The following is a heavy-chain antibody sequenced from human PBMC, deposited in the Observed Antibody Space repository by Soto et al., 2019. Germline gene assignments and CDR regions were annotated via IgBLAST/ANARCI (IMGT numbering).Heavy chain of an antibody. CDR2: ISYDGSNK. CDR1: GFTFSSYG. V-gene: IGHV3-30*18. D-gene: IGHD3-10*01. Sequence: PGGSLRLACAASGFTFSSYGMHWVRQAPGKGLEWVAVISYDGSNKYYADSVKGRFTISRDNSKNTLYLQMNSLRAEDTAVYYCAKDRGWSYIDYWGQGTLVTVSS. CDR3: AKDRGWSYIDY. J-gene: IGHJ4*02.